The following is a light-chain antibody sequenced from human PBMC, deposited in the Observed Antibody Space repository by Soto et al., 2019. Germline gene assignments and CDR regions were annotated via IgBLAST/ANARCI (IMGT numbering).Light chain of an antibody. V-gene: IGKV1-5*01. CDR3: QQYNSYPYS. CDR1: QSISSW. J-gene: IGKJ2*01. Sequence: DIQMTQSPSTLSASVGDRVTITCRASQSISSWLAWYQQKPGKAPNLLIYDASSLESGVPPTFSVSGSGTEFTLTISSLQPDDFATYYCQQYNSYPYSFGQGTKLEIK. CDR2: DAS.